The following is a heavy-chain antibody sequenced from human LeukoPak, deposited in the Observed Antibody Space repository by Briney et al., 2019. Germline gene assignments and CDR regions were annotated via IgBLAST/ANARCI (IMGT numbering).Heavy chain of an antibody. CDR3: ARGTRYCSSTSCLYYFDY. D-gene: IGHD2-2*01. J-gene: IGHJ4*02. CDR2: ISSSSSTI. V-gene: IGHV3-48*04. CDR1: GFTFSSYS. Sequence: GSLRLSCAASGFTFSSYSMNWVRQAPGKGLEWVSYISSSSSTIYYADSVKGRFTISRDNAKNSLYLQMNSLRAEDTAVYYCARGTRYCSSTSCLYYFDYWGQGTLVTVSS.